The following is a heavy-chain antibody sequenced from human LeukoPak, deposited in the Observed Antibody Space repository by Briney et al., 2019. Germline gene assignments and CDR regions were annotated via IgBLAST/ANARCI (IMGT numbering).Heavy chain of an antibody. CDR2: INPNNGGT. D-gene: IGHD2-2*01. J-gene: IGHJ4*02. CDR1: GYTFTGYY. CDR3: VSYSSTSLYFDY. V-gene: IGHV1-2*02. Sequence: ASVKVSCKASGYTFTGYYMHWVRQAPGQGLEWMGWINPNNGGTNYVQKFQGRVTMTRDTSISTAYMELSGLRSDDTAVYYCVSYSSTSLYFDYWGQGTLVTVSS.